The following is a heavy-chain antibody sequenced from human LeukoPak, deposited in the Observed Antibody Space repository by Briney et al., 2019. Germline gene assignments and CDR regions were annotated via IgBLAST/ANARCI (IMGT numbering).Heavy chain of an antibody. CDR1: GGTFSSYA. CDR3: ARDDSPSHDYGDYSTSGYYGMDV. J-gene: IGHJ6*02. Sequence: SVKVSCKASGGTFSSYAISWVRQAPGQGLEWMGGIIPIFGTANYAQKFQGRVTITADESTSTAYMELSSLRSEDTAVYYCARDDSPSHDYGDYSTSGYYGMDVWGQGTTVTVSS. D-gene: IGHD4-17*01. V-gene: IGHV1-69*13. CDR2: IIPIFGTA.